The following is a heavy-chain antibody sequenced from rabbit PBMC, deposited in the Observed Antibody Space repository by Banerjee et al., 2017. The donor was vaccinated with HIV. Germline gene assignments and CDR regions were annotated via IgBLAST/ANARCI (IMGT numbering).Heavy chain of an antibody. CDR3: ARDAGYAGYGYAYNL. CDR1: GFDFGSNA. Sequence: QSLEESGGDLVKPGTSLTLTCTASGFDFGSNAMCWVRQAPGKGLEWIACIYVGSSISTYYASWARGRFTLSKTSSTTVTLQMTSLTAADTATYFCARDAGYAGYGYAYNLWGPGTLVTVS. V-gene: IGHV1S40*01. CDR2: IYVGSSIST. D-gene: IGHD6-1*01. J-gene: IGHJ4*01.